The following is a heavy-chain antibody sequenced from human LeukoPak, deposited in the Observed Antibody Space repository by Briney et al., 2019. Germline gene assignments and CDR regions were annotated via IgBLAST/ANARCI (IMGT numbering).Heavy chain of an antibody. J-gene: IGHJ4*02. CDR2: IHHSGRT. CDR3: ASQSPGSFYFGY. CDR1: GFTFSSYA. D-gene: IGHD2-15*01. Sequence: GSLRLSCAASGFTFSSYAMSWVRQPPGKGLEWIGEIHHSGRTNYNPSLKSRVTISVDTSTDQFSLKLSSVTVADTAVYYCASQSPGSFYFGYWGQGTLVTVSS. V-gene: IGHV4-4*02.